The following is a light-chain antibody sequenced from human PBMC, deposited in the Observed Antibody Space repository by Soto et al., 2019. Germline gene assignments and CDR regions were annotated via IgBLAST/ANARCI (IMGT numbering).Light chain of an antibody. CDR3: ETWDSNTHTV. Sequence: QLVLTQSSSASASLGSSVKLTCTQSSGHNTYTIAWHQQQPGKAPRYLMKLERSGSYDKGSGVPDRFSGSSSGADRYLTISNLQSEDEADYYCETWDSNTHTVFGGGTQLTVL. CDR1: SGHNTYT. J-gene: IGLJ7*01. V-gene: IGLV4-60*03. CDR2: LERSGSY.